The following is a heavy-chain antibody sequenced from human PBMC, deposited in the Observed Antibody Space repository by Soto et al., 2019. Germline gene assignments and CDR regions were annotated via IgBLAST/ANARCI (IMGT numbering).Heavy chain of an antibody. CDR2: IKSKTDGGTT. CDR1: GFTFSNAW. Sequence: GGSLRLSCAASGFTFSNAWMSWVRQAPGKGLEWVGRIKSKTDGGTTDYAAPVKGRFTISRDDSKNTLYLQMNSLKTEDTAVYYCTTEREQGEGYSSGWYSVNWFDPWGQGTLVTVSS. J-gene: IGHJ5*02. CDR3: TTEREQGEGYSSGWYSVNWFDP. D-gene: IGHD6-19*01. V-gene: IGHV3-15*01.